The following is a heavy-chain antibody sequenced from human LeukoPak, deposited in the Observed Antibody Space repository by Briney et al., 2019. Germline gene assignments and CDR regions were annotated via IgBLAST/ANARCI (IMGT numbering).Heavy chain of an antibody. CDR1: GFTFNNYG. Sequence: GGTLRLSCAASGFTFNNYGMSWIRQAPGKGLEWVSAVSESGGSTYYADPVRGRFTISRDNSMNTVYLQMTSLRVEDTAVYYCAKEYGSSYYYYYYMDVWGKGTTVTI. D-gene: IGHD3-10*01. V-gene: IGHV3-23*01. CDR3: AKEYGSSYYYYYYMDV. CDR2: VSESGGST. J-gene: IGHJ6*03.